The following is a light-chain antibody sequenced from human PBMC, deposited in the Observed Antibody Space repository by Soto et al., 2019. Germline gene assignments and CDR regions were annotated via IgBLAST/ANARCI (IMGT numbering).Light chain of an antibody. CDR2: TAS. V-gene: IGKV1-27*01. CDR1: QDISNY. J-gene: IGKJ4*01. CDR3: QNYHTAPALT. Sequence: DIQMTQSPSSLSASVGDRVTITCRASQDISNYVAWYQQKPGEIPRLLIYTASTLQSGVPSRFSGSGSGTDFTLTISSLQHEDVATYYCQNYHTAPALTFGGGTKVEIK.